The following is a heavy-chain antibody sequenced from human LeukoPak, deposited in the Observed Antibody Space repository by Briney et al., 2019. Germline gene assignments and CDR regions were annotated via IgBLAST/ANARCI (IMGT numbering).Heavy chain of an antibody. CDR1: GYTLTELS. Sequence: ASVKVSCKVSGYTLTELSMHWVRQAPGKGLEWMGGFDPEDGETIYAQKFQGRVTMTRDTSTSTVYMELSSLRSEDTAVYYCARGSMTTLIDVWGQGTTVTVSS. V-gene: IGHV1-24*01. CDR2: FDPEDGET. J-gene: IGHJ6*02. D-gene: IGHD4-11*01. CDR3: ARGSMTTLIDV.